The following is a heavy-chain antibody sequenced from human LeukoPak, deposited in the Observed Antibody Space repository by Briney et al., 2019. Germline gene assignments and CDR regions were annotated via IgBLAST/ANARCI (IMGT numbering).Heavy chain of an antibody. Sequence: PSETLSLTCTVSGVSISSYYWSWIRQPPGKGLEWIGYIYYSGSTNYNPSLKSRVTISVDTSKNQFSLKLSSVTAADTAVYYCARVMVYAPYYYYGMDVWGQGTTVTVSS. CDR2: IYYSGST. CDR3: ARVMVYAPYYYYGMDV. J-gene: IGHJ6*02. CDR1: GVSISSYY. V-gene: IGHV4-59*01. D-gene: IGHD2-8*01.